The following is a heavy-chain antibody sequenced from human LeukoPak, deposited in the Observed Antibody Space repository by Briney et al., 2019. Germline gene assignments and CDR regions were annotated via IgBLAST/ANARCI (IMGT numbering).Heavy chain of an antibody. CDR2: ISSSGSYI. J-gene: IGHJ4*02. D-gene: IGHD1-1*01. CDR3: ARCTTGKTFGSLREIKKSREIDF. CDR1: RFTFSSYS. V-gene: IGHV3-21*01. Sequence: GGSLRLSCAASRFTFSSYSMNWVRQAPGKGLEWVSSISSSGSYIYHADSVRGRFTISRDNAKNSLFLQMDSLRGEDTAVYYCARCTTGKTFGSLREIKKSREIDFWGQGTLVTVSS.